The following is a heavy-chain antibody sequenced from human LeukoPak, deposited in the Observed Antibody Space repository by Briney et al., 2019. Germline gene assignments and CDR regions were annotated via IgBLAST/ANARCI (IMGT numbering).Heavy chain of an antibody. D-gene: IGHD6-19*01. CDR2: IDSEGSST. CDR1: GFTFSSYW. Sequence: GRSRTLSCAASGFTFSSYWMHWVRQAPGKGLVWVSRIDSEGSSTRYADSVKGRFTISRDNVKHTLYVQMNSLRADDTAVYYCVRVRYSSGWDYFDYWGQGTLVTVSS. CDR3: VRVRYSSGWDYFDY. J-gene: IGHJ4*02. V-gene: IGHV3-74*01.